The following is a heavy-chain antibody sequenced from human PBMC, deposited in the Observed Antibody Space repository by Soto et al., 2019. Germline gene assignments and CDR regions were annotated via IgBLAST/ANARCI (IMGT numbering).Heavy chain of an antibody. V-gene: IGHV3-15*07. CDR1: GFTFREAW. D-gene: IGHD3-16*01. CDR3: WGSAY. CDR2: IKSRTDGGTI. Sequence: EVQLVESGGGLVKPGGSLRVSCAASGFTFREAWMNWVRQAPGKGLEWVGRIKSRTDGGTIEYATPVKGRFIISRDDSKYTLYLQMDSLKTEDTAVYYCWGSAYWGQGTLVTVSS. J-gene: IGHJ4*02.